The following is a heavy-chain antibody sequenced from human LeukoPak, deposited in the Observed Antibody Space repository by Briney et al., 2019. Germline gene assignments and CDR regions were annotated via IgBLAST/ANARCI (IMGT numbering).Heavy chain of an antibody. J-gene: IGHJ5*02. CDR2: IYYSGST. CDR1: GGSISSYY. Sequence: SETLSLTCTVSGGSISSYYRSWIRQPPGKGLEWIGYIYYSGSTNYNPSLKSRVTISVDTSKNQFSLKLSSVTAADTAVYYCTRGRQWLAPWGQGTLVTVSS. V-gene: IGHV4-59*01. CDR3: TRGRQWLAP. D-gene: IGHD6-19*01.